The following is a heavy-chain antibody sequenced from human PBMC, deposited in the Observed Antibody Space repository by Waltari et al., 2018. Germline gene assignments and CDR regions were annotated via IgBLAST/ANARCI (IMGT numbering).Heavy chain of an antibody. CDR1: VCCISSGDH. CDR2: IYHRGST. CDR3: ARRSPHLEGTYYFDY. Sequence: QVEVQEAGLGGARPSEPLDLPFTVSVCCISSGDHWGWLWQPPGKGLERIGSIYHRGSTYYNPSLKSRVTISVDTSKNQFSLKLSSVTAVDTAVYYCARRSPHLEGTYYFDYWGQGTLVTVSS. J-gene: IGHJ4*02. D-gene: IGHD3-3*01. V-gene: IGHV4-38-2*02.